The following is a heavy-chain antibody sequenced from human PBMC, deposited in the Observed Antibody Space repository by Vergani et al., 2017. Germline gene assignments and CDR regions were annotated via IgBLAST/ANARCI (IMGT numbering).Heavy chain of an antibody. V-gene: IGHV1-69*13. CDR3: ARGAMVRGVNPDY. D-gene: IGHD3-10*01. Sequence: QGQLAQSGAEVKKPGSSVKVSCKASGGTFSSNSISWVRQAPGQGLEWMGRIIPIFGTTSYAQKFQGRVTILADESTSTAYMELSSLRSEDTAVYYCARGAMVRGVNPDYWGQGTLVTVSS. J-gene: IGHJ4*02. CDR1: GGTFSSNS. CDR2: IIPIFGTT.